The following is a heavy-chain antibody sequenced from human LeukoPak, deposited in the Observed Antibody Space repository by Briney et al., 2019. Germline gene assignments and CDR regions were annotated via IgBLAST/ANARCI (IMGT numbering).Heavy chain of an antibody. CDR3: ARRMGTSGWLDY. D-gene: IGHD6-19*01. J-gene: IGHJ4*02. Sequence: SETLSLTCTVPGGSISSYYWSWIRQPPGKGLEWIGYIYYSGSTNYNPSLKSRVTISVDTSKNQFSLELSSVTAADTAVYYCARRMGTSGWLDYWGQGTLVTVSS. CDR1: GGSISSYY. V-gene: IGHV4-59*08. CDR2: IYYSGST.